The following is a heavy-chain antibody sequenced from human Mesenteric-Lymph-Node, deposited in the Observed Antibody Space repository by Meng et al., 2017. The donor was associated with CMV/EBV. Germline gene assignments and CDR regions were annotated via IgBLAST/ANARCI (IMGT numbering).Heavy chain of an antibody. J-gene: IGHJ4*02. V-gene: IGHV3-23*03. CDR2: IYSGGVAT. D-gene: IGHD6-19*01. CDR1: GFTFSNYV. Sequence: GESLKISCAASGFTFSNYVMSWVRQAPGKGLEWVSIIYSGGVATNYADSVKGRLTISRDNAKNSLYLQMNSLRAEDTAVYYCARQSAVAGTYWGQGTLVTVSS. CDR3: ARQSAVAGTY.